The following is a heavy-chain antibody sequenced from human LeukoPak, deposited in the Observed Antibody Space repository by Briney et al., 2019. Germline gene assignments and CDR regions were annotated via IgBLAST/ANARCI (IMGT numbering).Heavy chain of an antibody. D-gene: IGHD6-13*01. CDR2: FDPEDGET. Sequence: ASVKVSCKVSGYTLTELSMHWVRQAPGKGLEWMGGFDPEDGETIYAQKFQGRVTMTEDTSTDTACMELSSLRSEDTAVYYCATVGRAAAGSFDYWGQGTLVTVSS. J-gene: IGHJ4*02. V-gene: IGHV1-24*01. CDR1: GYTLTELS. CDR3: ATVGRAAAGSFDY.